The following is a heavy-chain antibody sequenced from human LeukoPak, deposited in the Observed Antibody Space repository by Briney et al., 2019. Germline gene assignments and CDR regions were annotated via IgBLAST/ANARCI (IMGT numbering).Heavy chain of an antibody. CDR3: ARETKYYYDSSGYYPDAFDI. Sequence: GASVKVSFKVSGYTLTELSLHWVRQAPGKGLEWMGRFDPEDGETIYARKFQGRVTMTEDTSTDTAYMELSSLRSEDTAVYYCARETKYYYDSSGYYPDAFDIWGQGTMVTVSS. CDR1: GYTLTELS. CDR2: FDPEDGET. D-gene: IGHD3-22*01. J-gene: IGHJ3*02. V-gene: IGHV1-24*01.